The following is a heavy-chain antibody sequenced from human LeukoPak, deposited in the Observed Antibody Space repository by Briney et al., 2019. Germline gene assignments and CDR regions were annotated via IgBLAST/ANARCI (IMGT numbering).Heavy chain of an antibody. V-gene: IGHV1-69*06. D-gene: IGHD6-13*01. CDR1: GGTFSTYA. CDR3: ARVVGLTGYSSTWYSGYYYYMDV. CDR2: IIPMFGTA. Sequence: GASVKVSCKTSGGTFSTYAITWVRQTPGQGLEWMGGIIPMFGTANYAQKLQDRVTITADKSTSTAYMELSSLRSEDTAVYYCARVVGLTGYSSTWYSGYYYYMDVWGKGTTVTVSS. J-gene: IGHJ6*03.